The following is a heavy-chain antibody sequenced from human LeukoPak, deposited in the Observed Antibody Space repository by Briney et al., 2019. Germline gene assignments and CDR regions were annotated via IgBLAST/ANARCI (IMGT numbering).Heavy chain of an antibody. J-gene: IGHJ4*02. V-gene: IGHV1-69*04. CDR1: GGTFSSYA. Sequence: SVKVSCKASGGTFSSYAISWVRQAPGQGLEWMGRIIPILGIANYAQKFQGRVTITADKSTSTAYMELSSLRSEDTAVYYCARPIRRGSGYPFDYWGQGTLVTVSS. D-gene: IGHD3-22*01. CDR2: IIPILGIA. CDR3: ARPIRRGSGYPFDY.